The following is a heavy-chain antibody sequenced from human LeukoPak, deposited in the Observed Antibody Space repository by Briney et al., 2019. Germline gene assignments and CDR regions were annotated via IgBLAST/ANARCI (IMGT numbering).Heavy chain of an antibody. V-gene: IGHV3-23*01. CDR2: ISGSGGST. CDR1: GFTFSSYA. J-gene: IGHJ4*02. Sequence: PGGSLRLSCAASGFTFSSYAMSWVRQAPGKGLEWVSAISGSGGSTYYADSVKGRFTISRENSENTLWLQMNSLRAEDTAVYYCARTGYYYDSSGYPTRSPDYWGQGTLVTVSS. D-gene: IGHD3-22*01. CDR3: ARTGYYYDSSGYPTRSPDY.